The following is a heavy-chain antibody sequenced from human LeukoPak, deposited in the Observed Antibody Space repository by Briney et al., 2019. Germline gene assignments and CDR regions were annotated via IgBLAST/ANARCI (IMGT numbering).Heavy chain of an antibody. CDR3: AKAGVKGGSTAIAVYYFDY. Sequence: GSLRLSCAASGFTFSSYAMSWVRQAPGKGLEWVSAISGSGGSTYYADSVKGRFTISRDNSKNTLYLQMNSLRAEDTAVYYCAKAGVKGGSTAIAVYYFDYWGQGTLVTVSS. D-gene: IGHD6-19*01. V-gene: IGHV3-23*01. CDR2: ISGSGGST. CDR1: GFTFSSYA. J-gene: IGHJ4*02.